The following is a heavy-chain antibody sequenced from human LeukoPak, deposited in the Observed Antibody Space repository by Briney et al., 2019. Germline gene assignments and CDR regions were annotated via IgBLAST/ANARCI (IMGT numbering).Heavy chain of an antibody. J-gene: IGHJ5*02. V-gene: IGHV3-23*01. CDR1: GFTFSGYA. CDR3: ARERGMTTVTNWFDP. D-gene: IGHD4-17*01. CDR2: ISGSGDST. Sequence: GGSLRLSCAAYGFTFSGYAMSWVRQAPGKGLEWVSAISGSGDSTNYADSVKGRFTISRDNSKNTLYLQMNSLRAEDTAVYYCARERGMTTVTNWFDPLGQGTLVTVSS.